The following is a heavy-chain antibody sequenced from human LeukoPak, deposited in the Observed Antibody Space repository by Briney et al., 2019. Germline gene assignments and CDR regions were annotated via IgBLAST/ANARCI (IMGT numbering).Heavy chain of an antibody. J-gene: IGHJ4*02. CDR2: INHSGST. CDR3: ARGLRYSSGWSYYFDY. Sequence: PSETLSLTCAVYGGSFSGYYWSWIRQPPGKGLGWIGEINHSGSTNYNPSLKSRVTISVDTSKNQFSLKLSSVTAADTAVYYCARGLRYSSGWSYYFDYWGQGTLVTVSS. V-gene: IGHV4-34*01. CDR1: GGSFSGYY. D-gene: IGHD6-19*01.